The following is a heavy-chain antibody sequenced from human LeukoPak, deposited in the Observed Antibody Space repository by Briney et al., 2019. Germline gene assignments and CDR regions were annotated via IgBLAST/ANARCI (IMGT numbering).Heavy chain of an antibody. CDR1: GAPIGSFY. Sequence: SETLSLTCTVSGAPIGSFYWSWIRQPAGKGLEWLGRAHSSGSTNYIPSIRSRVTMSVDTSKNQLSLKLNTVTAPDTAMYYCAREAVDYGSGSHDYWGQGILVTVSS. J-gene: IGHJ4*02. D-gene: IGHD3-10*01. CDR2: AHSSGST. CDR3: AREAVDYGSGSHDY. V-gene: IGHV4-4*07.